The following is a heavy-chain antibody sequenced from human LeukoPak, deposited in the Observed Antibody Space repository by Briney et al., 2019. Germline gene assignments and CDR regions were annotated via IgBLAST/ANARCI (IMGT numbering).Heavy chain of an antibody. Sequence: GGSLRLSCAASGFTVSSNYMSWVRQAPGKGLEWVSVIYSGGSTYYADSVKGRFTISRDNSKNTLYLQMNSLRAEDTAVYYCARSGVRGEYYFDYWGQGTLVTVSS. CDR1: GFTVSSNY. CDR3: ARSGVRGEYYFDY. J-gene: IGHJ4*02. CDR2: IYSGGST. D-gene: IGHD3-10*01. V-gene: IGHV3-66*01.